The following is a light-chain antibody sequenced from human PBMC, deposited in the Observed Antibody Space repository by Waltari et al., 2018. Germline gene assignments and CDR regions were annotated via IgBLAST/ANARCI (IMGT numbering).Light chain of an antibody. CDR3: SSSGASMTLL. CDR2: EVK. J-gene: IGLJ3*02. CDR1: NGAIGTFNL. Sequence: QSALTQPASVPGSPGPSITISCTGSNGAIGTFNLVSWYEQHPGKAPKLIIYEVKNRPSGVSDRFAGSKYEHTASLTIAGLQHGDEATYVCSSSGASMTLLCGGGTRGTVL. V-gene: IGLV2-14*02.